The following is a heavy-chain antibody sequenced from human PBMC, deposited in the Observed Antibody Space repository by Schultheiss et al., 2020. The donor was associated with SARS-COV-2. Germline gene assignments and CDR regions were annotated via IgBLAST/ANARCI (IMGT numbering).Heavy chain of an antibody. D-gene: IGHD3-16*01. V-gene: IGHV4-31*11. Sequence: SETLSLTCAVSGGSISSGGYYWSWIRQHPGKGLEWIGYIYYSGSTNYNPSLKSRVTISVDTSKNQFSLKLSSVTAADTAVYYCARRGGRYYFDYWGQGTLVTVSS. J-gene: IGHJ4*02. CDR1: GGSISSGGYY. CDR2: IYYSGST. CDR3: ARRGGRYYFDY.